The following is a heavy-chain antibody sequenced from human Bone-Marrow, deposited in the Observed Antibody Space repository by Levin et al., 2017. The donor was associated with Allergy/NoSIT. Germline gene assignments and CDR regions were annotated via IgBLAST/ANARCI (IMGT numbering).Heavy chain of an antibody. Sequence: GGSLRLSCKGSGYSFTNDWIGWVRQMPGKGLEWMGIINLADSDTRYSPPFEGQVIISADKSINTAYLQWRSLKASDTAMYYCARQLVTPPYYYYYMDVCGQGTTVTVSS. CDR2: INLADSDT. D-gene: IGHD2-8*02. V-gene: IGHV5-51*01. CDR1: GYSFTNDW. J-gene: IGHJ6*03. CDR3: ARQLVTPPYYYYYMDV.